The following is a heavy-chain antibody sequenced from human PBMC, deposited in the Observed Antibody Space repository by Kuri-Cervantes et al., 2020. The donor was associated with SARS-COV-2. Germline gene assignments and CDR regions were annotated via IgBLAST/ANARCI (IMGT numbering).Heavy chain of an antibody. D-gene: IGHD6-13*01. CDR3: ARDVGPYSSSWYAFDI. CDR2: IYYSGST. J-gene: IGHJ3*02. CDR1: GGSISSYY. V-gene: IGHV4-59*01. Sequence: ESLKISCTVSGGSISSYYWSWIRQPPGKGLEWIGYIYYSGSTNYNPSLKSRVTISVDTSKNQFSLKLSSVTAADTAVYYCARDVGPYSSSWYAFDIWGQGTMVTVSS.